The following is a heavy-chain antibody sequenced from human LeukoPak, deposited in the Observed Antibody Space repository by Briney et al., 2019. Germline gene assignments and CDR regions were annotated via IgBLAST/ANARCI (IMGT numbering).Heavy chain of an antibody. CDR1: GGTFSSYA. D-gene: IGHD2-15*01. CDR3: ARDREGYCSGGSCYPQLRKGEFDY. J-gene: IGHJ4*02. Sequence: SVKVSCKASGGTFSSYAISWVRQAPGQGLEWMGGIIPIFGTANYAQKSQGRVTITADESTSTAYMELSSLRSEDTAVYYCARDREGYCSGGSCYPQLRKGEFDYWGQGTLVTVSS. V-gene: IGHV1-69*01. CDR2: IIPIFGTA.